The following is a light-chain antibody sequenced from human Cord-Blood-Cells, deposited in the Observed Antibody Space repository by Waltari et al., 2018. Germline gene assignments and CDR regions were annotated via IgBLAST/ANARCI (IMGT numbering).Light chain of an antibody. Sequence: QSALTQPASVSGSPGQSITISCTGTSSDVGGYNYVSWYQQHPGKAPKLMIYDVSKRASAVSNRFSGSKSRNTASLTVSGLQAEDEADYYCSSYTSSSTWVFGGGTELTVL. CDR1: SSDVGGYNY. CDR3: SSYTSSSTWV. CDR2: DVS. J-gene: IGLJ3*02. V-gene: IGLV2-14*01.